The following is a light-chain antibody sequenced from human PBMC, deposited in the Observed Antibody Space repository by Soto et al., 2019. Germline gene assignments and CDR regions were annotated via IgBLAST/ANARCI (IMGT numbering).Light chain of an antibody. CDR1: SSDVGSYNL. Sequence: QSALTQPASVSGSPGQSITISCSVTSSDVGSYNLVSWYQQHPGKAPKLMIYEGSKRPSGVSNRFSGSKSGNTASLTISGLQAQDEADYYCCSYAGSSTFYVFGTGTKLTVL. V-gene: IGLV2-23*01. CDR2: EGS. J-gene: IGLJ1*01. CDR3: CSYAGSSTFYV.